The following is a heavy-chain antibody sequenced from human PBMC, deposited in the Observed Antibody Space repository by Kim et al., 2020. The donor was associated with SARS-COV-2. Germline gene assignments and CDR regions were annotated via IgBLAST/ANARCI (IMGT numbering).Heavy chain of an antibody. Sequence: STIYYADSVKGRFTISRDNAKNSLYLQMNSLRAEDTAVYYCARDTVPFDYWGQGTLVTVSS. J-gene: IGHJ4*02. CDR3: ARDTVPFDY. V-gene: IGHV3-11*01. CDR2: STI. D-gene: IGHD4-4*01.